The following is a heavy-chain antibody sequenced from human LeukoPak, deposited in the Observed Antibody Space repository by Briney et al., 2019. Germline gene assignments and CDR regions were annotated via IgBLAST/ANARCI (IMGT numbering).Heavy chain of an antibody. J-gene: IGHJ4*02. D-gene: IGHD3-10*01. V-gene: IGHV1-2*02. Sequence: ASVKVSCKASGYTSTGYYMHWVRQAPGQGLEWMGWINPNSGSTNYAQKFQGRVTMTRDTSISTAYMELSRLRSDDTAVYYCASGAWFGEFHPLDHWGQGTLVTVSS. CDR3: ASGAWFGEFHPLDH. CDR1: GYTSTGYY. CDR2: INPNSGST.